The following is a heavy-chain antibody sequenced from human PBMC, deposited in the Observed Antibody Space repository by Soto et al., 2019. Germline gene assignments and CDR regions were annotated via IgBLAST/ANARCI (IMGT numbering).Heavy chain of an antibody. CDR2: ISGSGGST. CDR3: AKDLGLSSSWYQNY. CDR1: GFTFSSYA. J-gene: IGHJ4*02. D-gene: IGHD6-13*01. V-gene: IGHV3-23*01. Sequence: GGSLRLSCAASGFTFSSYAMSWVRQAPGKGLEWVSAISGSGGSTYYADSVKGRFTISRDNSKNTLYLQMNSLRAEDTAVYYCAKDLGLSSSWYQNYWGQGTLVTVSS.